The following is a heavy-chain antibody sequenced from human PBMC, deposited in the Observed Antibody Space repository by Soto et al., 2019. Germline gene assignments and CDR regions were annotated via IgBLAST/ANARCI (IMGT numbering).Heavy chain of an antibody. CDR3: GKERRGSGWSVCNF. CDR2: ISASGGTT. D-gene: IGHD6-19*01. J-gene: IGHJ4*02. CDR1: GFTFSTYG. Sequence: GGSLRLSCVASGFTFSTYGMNWVRQVPGKGLEWAAGISASGGTTYYAESVKGRFTISRDKSENTLYLQMNSLRVDDTAVYYCGKERRGSGWSVCNFWGQGALVTVSS. V-gene: IGHV3-23*01.